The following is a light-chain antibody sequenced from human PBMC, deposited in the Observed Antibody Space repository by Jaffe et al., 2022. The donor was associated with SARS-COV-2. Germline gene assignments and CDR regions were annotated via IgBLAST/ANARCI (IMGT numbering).Light chain of an antibody. CDR1: QSVGSRY. Sequence: IVLTQSPGTLSLSPGERATLSCRASQSVGSRYLAWYQQKPGQAPRLLISGASTRATGIPDRFSGTGSGTDFTLTISRLEPGDFAVYYCQHYGSSLYTFGQGTKLEIK. CDR3: QHYGSSLYT. CDR2: GAS. V-gene: IGKV3-20*01. J-gene: IGKJ2*01.